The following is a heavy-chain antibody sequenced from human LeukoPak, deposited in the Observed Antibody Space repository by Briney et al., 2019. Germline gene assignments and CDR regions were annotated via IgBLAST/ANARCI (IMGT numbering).Heavy chain of an antibody. CDR1: GGSFSGYY. CDR3: ARDPPTATVTTSNTFDY. V-gene: IGHV4-34*01. Sequence: SETLSLTCAVYGGSFSGYYWSWIRQPPGKGLEWIGEINHSGSTNYNPSLKSRVTISVDTSKNQFSLKLSSVTAADTAVYYCARDPPTATVTTSNTFDYWGQGTLVTVSS. CDR2: INHSGST. J-gene: IGHJ4*02. D-gene: IGHD4-17*01.